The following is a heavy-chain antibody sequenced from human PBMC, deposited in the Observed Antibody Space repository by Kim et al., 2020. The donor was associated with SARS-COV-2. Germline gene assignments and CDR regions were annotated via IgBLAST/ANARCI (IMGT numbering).Heavy chain of an antibody. J-gene: IGHJ6*02. D-gene: IGHD3-16*01. Sequence: GGSLRLSCAASGFNFNNFGMHWVRQAPGKGLEWVALISYDGSKKYYADSLKGRFTISRDSSKNTLYLQMDSLRPEDTAVYFCAKDKSFCMITFGGESGGMDVWGQGTTVTVSS. CDR3: AKDKSFCMITFGGESGGMDV. CDR1: GFNFNNFG. CDR2: ISYDGSKK. V-gene: IGHV3-30*18.